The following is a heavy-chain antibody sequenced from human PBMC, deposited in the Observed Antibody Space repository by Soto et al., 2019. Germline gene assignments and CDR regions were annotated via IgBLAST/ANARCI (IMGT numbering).Heavy chain of an antibody. CDR3: ASGGGYCSSTSCYPADV. D-gene: IGHD2-2*01. CDR1: GGSISSYY. CDR2: IYYSGST. V-gene: IGHV4-59*08. Sequence: PSETLSLTCTVSGGSISSYYWSWIRQPPGKGLEWIGYIYYSGSTNYNPSLKSRVTISVDTSKNQFSLKLSSVTAADTAVYYCASGGGYCSSTSCYPADVWGKGTTVTVSS. J-gene: IGHJ6*04.